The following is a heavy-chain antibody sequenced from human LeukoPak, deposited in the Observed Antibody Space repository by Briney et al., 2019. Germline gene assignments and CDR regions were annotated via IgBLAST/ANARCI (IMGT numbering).Heavy chain of an antibody. J-gene: IGHJ4*02. CDR1: GGSLGGYS. Sequence: SETLSLTCAVYGGSLGGYSWSWIRQPPGKGLEWIGEINHSGSTNYNPSLKSRVTISVDTSKNQFSLKLSSVTAADTAVYYCARVSGYSYGTFDYWGQGTLVTVSS. D-gene: IGHD5-18*01. V-gene: IGHV4-34*01. CDR2: INHSGST. CDR3: ARVSGYSYGTFDY.